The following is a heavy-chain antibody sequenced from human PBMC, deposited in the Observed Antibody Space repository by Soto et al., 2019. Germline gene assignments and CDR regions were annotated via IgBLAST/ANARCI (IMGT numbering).Heavy chain of an antibody. CDR1: GFTFSDYY. CDR2: ISSSGSTI. Sequence: PGGSLRLSCAASGFTFSDYYMSWIRQAPGKGLEWVSYISSSGSTIYYADSVKGRFTISRDNAKNSLYLQMNSLRAEDTAVYYCARDLSAMIVVVDYWGQGTLVTVSS. CDR3: ARDLSAMIVVVDY. J-gene: IGHJ4*02. D-gene: IGHD3-22*01. V-gene: IGHV3-11*01.